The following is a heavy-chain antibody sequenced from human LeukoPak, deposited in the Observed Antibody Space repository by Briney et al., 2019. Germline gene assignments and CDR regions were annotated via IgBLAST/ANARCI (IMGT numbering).Heavy chain of an antibody. CDR2: INPSGGST. V-gene: IGHV1-46*01. J-gene: IGHJ4*02. Sequence: ASVKVSCKASGYIFTSYFMHWVRQAPGQGLEWMGLINPSGGSTSYAQKFQGRVTMTRDMSTSTVYMELSSLRSEDTAVYYCAREMEMATIDYWGQGTLVTVSS. CDR3: AREMEMATIDY. D-gene: IGHD5-24*01. CDR1: GYIFTSYF.